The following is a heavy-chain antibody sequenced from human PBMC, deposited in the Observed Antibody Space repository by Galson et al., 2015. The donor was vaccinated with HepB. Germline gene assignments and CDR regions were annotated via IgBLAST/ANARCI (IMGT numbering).Heavy chain of an antibody. CDR3: ARVFVGSCSSTSCYSNDAFDI. CDR2: IIPIFGAA. CDR1: GGTFSSYA. Sequence: SVKVSCKASGGTFSSYAISWVRQAPGQGLEWMGGIIPIFGAANYAQKFQGRVTITTDESTSTAYMELSSLRSEDTAVYYCARVFVGSCSSTSCYSNDAFDIWGQGTMVTVSS. D-gene: IGHD2-2*01. V-gene: IGHV1-69*05. J-gene: IGHJ3*02.